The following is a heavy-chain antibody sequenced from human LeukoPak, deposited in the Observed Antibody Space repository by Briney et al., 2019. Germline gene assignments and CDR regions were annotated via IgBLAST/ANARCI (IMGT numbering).Heavy chain of an antibody. CDR1: GFTFSSYW. CDR3: ARHRGSGSNYHPMDY. Sequence: GGSLRLSCAASGFTFSSYWLSWVRQAPGKGLEWVANIRQDGSEKYYVGSVKGRFSISRDNAKNSLDLQMNSPRTEDMAVYYCARHRGSGSNYHPMDYWGQGALVTVSS. V-gene: IGHV3-7*04. J-gene: IGHJ4*02. D-gene: IGHD3-10*01. CDR2: IRQDGSEK.